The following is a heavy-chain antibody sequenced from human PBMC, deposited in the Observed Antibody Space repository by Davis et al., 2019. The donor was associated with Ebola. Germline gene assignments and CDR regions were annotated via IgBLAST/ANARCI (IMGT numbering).Heavy chain of an antibody. CDR3: ASWRSGWVPAL. CDR1: GYTFTSYA. V-gene: IGHV1-3*01. J-gene: IGHJ4*02. Sequence: ASVKVSCKASGYTFTSYAMHWVRQAPGQRLEWMGWINAGNGNTKYSQKFQGRVTITADESTSTAYMELSSLRSEDTAVYYCASWRSGWVPALWGQGTLVTVSS. CDR2: INAGNGNT. D-gene: IGHD6-19*01.